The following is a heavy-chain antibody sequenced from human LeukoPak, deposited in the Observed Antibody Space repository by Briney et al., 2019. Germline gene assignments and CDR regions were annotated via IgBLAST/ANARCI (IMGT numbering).Heavy chain of an antibody. D-gene: IGHD1-7*01. CDR3: ARHNWNYSGFDY. CDR2: IYTSGST. J-gene: IGHJ4*02. V-gene: IGHV4-4*09. Sequence: SETLSLTCTVSGGSISSHYWSWIRQPPGKGLEWIGYIYTSGSTNYNPSLKSRVTVSVDTSKNQFSLKLSSVTAADTAVYYCARHNWNYSGFDYWGQGTLVTVSS. CDR1: GGSISSHY.